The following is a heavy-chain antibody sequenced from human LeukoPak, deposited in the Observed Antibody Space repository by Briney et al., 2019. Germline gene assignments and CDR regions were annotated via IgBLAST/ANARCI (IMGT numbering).Heavy chain of an antibody. Sequence: PGGSLRLSCAASGFTVSSSYMSWVRHAPGRGLECVSDLYRDGSTYYADSVKGRFTISRDNSRNTVYLQMNSLSAEDTAVYYCARVSGLGYGGNRKENWFDPWGQGTLVTVSS. CDR2: LYRDGST. V-gene: IGHV3-53*01. J-gene: IGHJ5*02. CDR1: GFTVSSSY. D-gene: IGHD4-23*01. CDR3: ARVSGLGYGGNRKENWFDP.